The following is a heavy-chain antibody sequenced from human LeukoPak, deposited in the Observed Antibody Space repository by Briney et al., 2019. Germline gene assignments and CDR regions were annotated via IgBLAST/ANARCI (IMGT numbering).Heavy chain of an antibody. D-gene: IGHD2-21*01. J-gene: IGHJ3*02. V-gene: IGHV1-18*01. CDR2: ISAYTGNT. CDR1: GYTFSTYG. Sequence: ASVKVSCKASGYTFSTYGIGWVRQAPGQGLEWMGWISAYTGNTNYAQNVQGRVTMTTDTSTSTAYLELRSLRSDDTAVYYCARDCGNCGRAPDDTFDIWGQGTMVTVSS. CDR3: ARDCGNCGRAPDDTFDI.